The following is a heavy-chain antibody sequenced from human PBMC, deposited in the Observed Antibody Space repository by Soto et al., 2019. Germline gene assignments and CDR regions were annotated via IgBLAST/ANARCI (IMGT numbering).Heavy chain of an antibody. CDR1: GFTFSSYD. CDR3: VRRVSGNYDY. V-gene: IGHV3-64*01. CDR2: ISSNGGTT. Sequence: EVQLAESGGGMVQPGGSLRVSCVASGFTFSSYDMHWVRQAPGKGLEYVSSISSNGGTTYYGNSVKGRFTISRDNSKNTLYLQMGSLRADDMAVYYCVRRVSGNYDYWGQGTLVTVSS. J-gene: IGHJ4*02. D-gene: IGHD1-7*01.